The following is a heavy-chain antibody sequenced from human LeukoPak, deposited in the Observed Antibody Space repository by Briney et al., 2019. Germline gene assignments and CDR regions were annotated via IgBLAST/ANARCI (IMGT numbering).Heavy chain of an antibody. CDR1: GGTFSSYA. Sequence: ASVKVSCKAFGGTFSSYAISWVRQAPGQGLEWMGGIIPIFGTANYAQKFQGRVTITADESTSTAYMELSSLRSEDTAVYYCARDLRGSSGWYGWFDPWGQGTLVTVSS. CDR3: ARDLRGSSGWYGWFDP. D-gene: IGHD6-19*01. J-gene: IGHJ5*02. CDR2: IIPIFGTA. V-gene: IGHV1-69*13.